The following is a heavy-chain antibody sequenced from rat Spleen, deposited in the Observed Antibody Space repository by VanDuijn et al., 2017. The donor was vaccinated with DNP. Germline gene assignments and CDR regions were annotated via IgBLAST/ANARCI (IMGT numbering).Heavy chain of an antibody. CDR3: VTHNNYDC. D-gene: IGHD1-10*01. J-gene: IGHJ2*01. Sequence: EVQLVESGGGLVQPGRSLKLSCAASGFTFSNYGMAWVRQAPTKGLEWVALISPDGDRTYYRDSVKGRFTISRDNAESTLYLQMDSLRSEDSATYYCVTHNNYDCWGQGVMVTVSS. CDR1: GFTFSNYG. CDR2: ISPDGDRT. V-gene: IGHV5-27*01.